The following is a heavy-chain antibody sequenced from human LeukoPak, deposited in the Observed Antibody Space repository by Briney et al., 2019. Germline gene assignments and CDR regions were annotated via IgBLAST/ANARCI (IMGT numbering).Heavy chain of an antibody. Sequence: PSQTLSLTCTVSGGSISSGGYYWSWIRQHPGKGLEWIGYIYYSGSTYYNPSLKSRVTISVDTSKNQFSLKLSSVTAADTAVYYCASGSKWELLFDSWGPGTLVTVSS. CDR2: IYYSGST. J-gene: IGHJ4*02. CDR3: ASGSKWELLFDS. D-gene: IGHD1-26*01. CDR1: GGSISSGGYY. V-gene: IGHV4-31*03.